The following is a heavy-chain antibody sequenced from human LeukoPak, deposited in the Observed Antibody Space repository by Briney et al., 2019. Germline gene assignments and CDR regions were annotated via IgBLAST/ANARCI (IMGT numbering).Heavy chain of an antibody. V-gene: IGHV3-7*01. CDR3: ARDYYGSGSHDY. Sequence: PGGSLRLSCAASGFTFSSYSMNWVRQAPGKGLEWVANIKQDGSEKYYVDSVKGRFTISRDNAKNSLYLQMNSLRAEDTAVYYCARDYYGSGSHDYRGQGTLVTVSS. CDR1: GFTFSSYS. J-gene: IGHJ4*02. D-gene: IGHD3-10*01. CDR2: IKQDGSEK.